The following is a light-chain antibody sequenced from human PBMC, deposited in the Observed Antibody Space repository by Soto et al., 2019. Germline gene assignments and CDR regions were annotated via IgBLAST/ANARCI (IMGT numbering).Light chain of an antibody. CDR2: SAS. CDR1: QRVSIY. CDR3: QQSYSLPFT. J-gene: IGKJ3*01. Sequence: DIQMTQSPSSLSASVGDRVTITCRASQRVSIYLNWYQLKPGKAPKLLIYSASTLQGGVPSRFSGSGSGTDFTLTISSPHPEDSATYSCQQSYSLPFTFGPGTKVDIK. V-gene: IGKV1-39*01.